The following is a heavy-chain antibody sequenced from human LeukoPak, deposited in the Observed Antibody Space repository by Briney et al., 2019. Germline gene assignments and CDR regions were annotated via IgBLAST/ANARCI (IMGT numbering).Heavy chain of an antibody. D-gene: IGHD3-22*01. V-gene: IGHV1-2*02. CDR3: AREMWDYYDSSGYFRIFDY. CDR2: INPNSGGT. Sequence: ASVKVSCKASGYTFTGYYMHWVRQAPGQGLEWMGWINPNSGGTNYAQKFQGRVTMTRDTSISTAYMELSRLRSDDTAVYYCAREMWDYYDSSGYFRIFDYWGQGTLVTVSS. J-gene: IGHJ4*02. CDR1: GYTFTGYY.